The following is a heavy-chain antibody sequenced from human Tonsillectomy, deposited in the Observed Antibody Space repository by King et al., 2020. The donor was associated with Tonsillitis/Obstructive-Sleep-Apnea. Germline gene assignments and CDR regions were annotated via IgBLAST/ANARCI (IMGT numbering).Heavy chain of an antibody. CDR3: ARLHSAYDFGDH. J-gene: IGHJ4*02. Sequence: VQLVESGAEVKKPGASVKVSCRASGYTFTSNYIHWVRQAPGQGLEWMGMINPSGGATSYAQKFQGGVTMTRDTSTSTVYMELSSLRSEDTAVYYCARLHSAYDFGDHWGQGTLVTVSS. CDR2: INPSGGAT. V-gene: IGHV1-46*01. D-gene: IGHD5-12*01. CDR1: GYTFTSNY.